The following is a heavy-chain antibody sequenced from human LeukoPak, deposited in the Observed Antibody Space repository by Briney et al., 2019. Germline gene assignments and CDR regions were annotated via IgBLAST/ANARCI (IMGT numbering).Heavy chain of an antibody. CDR2: IYSGGST. V-gene: IGHV3-53*01. Sequence: GGSLRLSCAASGFTVSSNYMSWVRQAPGKGLEWVSVIYSGGSTDYADSVKGRFTISRDNSKNTLYLQMNSLRAEDTAVYYCARSNYLEYYYDSSGYYRGYNWFDPWGQGTLVTVSS. J-gene: IGHJ5*02. CDR3: ARSNYLEYYYDSSGYYRGYNWFDP. D-gene: IGHD3-22*01. CDR1: GFTVSSNY.